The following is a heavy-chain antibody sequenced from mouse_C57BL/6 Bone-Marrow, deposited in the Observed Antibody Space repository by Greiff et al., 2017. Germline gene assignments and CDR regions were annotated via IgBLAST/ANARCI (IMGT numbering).Heavy chain of an antibody. Sequence: QVQLKESGAELVKPGASVKLSCKASGYTFTSYWMHWVKQRPGRGLEWIGRIDPNSGGTKYNEKFKSKATLTVDKPASTAYMQLSSLTSEDSAVYYCARSPFTVVARDYWGQGTSVTVSS. J-gene: IGHJ4*01. V-gene: IGHV1-72*01. CDR3: ARSPFTVVARDY. CDR2: IDPNSGGT. CDR1: GYTFTSYW. D-gene: IGHD1-1*01.